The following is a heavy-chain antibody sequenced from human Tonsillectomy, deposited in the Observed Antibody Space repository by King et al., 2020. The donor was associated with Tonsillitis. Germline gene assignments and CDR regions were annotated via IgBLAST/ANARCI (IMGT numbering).Heavy chain of an antibody. Sequence: VQLQESGPGLVKPSETLSLTCAVSGYSISSGYYWGWIRQPPGKGLEWIGSIYHSGSTYYNPSLKSRVTISVDTSKNQFSLTLSSVTAADAAVYYCARTTPINYYGSGSNAFDIWGQGTMVTVSS. V-gene: IGHV4-38-2*01. CDR2: IYHSGST. CDR1: GYSISSGYY. D-gene: IGHD3-10*01. J-gene: IGHJ3*02. CDR3: ARTTPINYYGSGSNAFDI.